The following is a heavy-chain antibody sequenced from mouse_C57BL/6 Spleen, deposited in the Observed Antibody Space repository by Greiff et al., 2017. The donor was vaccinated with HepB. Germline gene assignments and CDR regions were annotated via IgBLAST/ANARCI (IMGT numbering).Heavy chain of an antibody. CDR1: GYTFTDYY. CDR2: INPNNGGT. Sequence: EVQLQQSGPELVKPGASVKISCKASGYTFTDYYMNWVKQSHGKSLEWIGDINPNNGGTSYNQKFKGKATLTVDKSSSTAYMELRSLTSEDSAVYYCARPLYGNYYVDYWGQGTTLTVSS. D-gene: IGHD2-1*01. J-gene: IGHJ2*01. V-gene: IGHV1-26*01. CDR3: ARPLYGNYYVDY.